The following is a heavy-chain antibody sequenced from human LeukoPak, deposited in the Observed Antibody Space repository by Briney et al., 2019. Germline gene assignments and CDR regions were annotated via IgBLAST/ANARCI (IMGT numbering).Heavy chain of an antibody. CDR3: AKDLEGYCSRTSCYGGGDY. CDR1: EFIFKIYG. CDR2: MSRDGSGK. Sequence: GGSLRLSCAASEFIFKIYGMHWVRQAPGQGLEWVAVMSRDGSGKYYADSVKGRFTISRDNSKNTLYLYMNNLRADDTAVYYCAKDLEGYCSRTSCYGGGDYWGQGTLVTVSS. V-gene: IGHV3-30*18. D-gene: IGHD2-2*01. J-gene: IGHJ4*02.